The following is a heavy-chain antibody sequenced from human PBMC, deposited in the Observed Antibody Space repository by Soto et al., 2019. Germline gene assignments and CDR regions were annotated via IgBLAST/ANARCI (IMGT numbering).Heavy chain of an antibody. Sequence: SLRLSCAASGFTFSTYEMNWVRQAPGKGLEWVSYITISGSTIYYADSVKGRFTISRDNSKNTVDLQMNSLRADDTAVYYCAKGTIGYCSRTSCLYYFDYWGQGTLVTVSS. CDR1: GFTFSTYE. CDR3: AKGTIGYCSRTSCLYYFDY. V-gene: IGHV3-48*03. J-gene: IGHJ4*02. CDR2: ITISGSTI. D-gene: IGHD2-2*01.